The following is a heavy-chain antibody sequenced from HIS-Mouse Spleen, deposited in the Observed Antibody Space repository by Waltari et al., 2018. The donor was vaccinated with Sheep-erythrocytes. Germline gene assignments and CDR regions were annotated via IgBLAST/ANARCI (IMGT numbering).Heavy chain of an antibody. J-gene: IGHJ4*02. CDR1: GGSISSSSYY. Sequence: QLQLQESGPGLVKPSETLYLTCTVSGGSISSSSYYWGWIRQPPGKGLEWIGSIYYSGSTYYNPSLKSRVTISVDTSKNQFSLKLSSVTAADTAVYYCARHKDTAMVHFDYWGQGTLVTVSS. CDR3: ARHKDTAMVHFDY. CDR2: IYYSGST. V-gene: IGHV4-39*01. D-gene: IGHD5-18*01.